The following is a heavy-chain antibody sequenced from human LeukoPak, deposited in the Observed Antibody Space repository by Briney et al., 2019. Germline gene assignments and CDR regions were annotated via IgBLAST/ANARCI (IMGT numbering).Heavy chain of an antibody. D-gene: IGHD5/OR15-5a*01. Sequence: GGSLRLSCAASGFTFSSYGMHWVRQAPGKGLEWVAVIWDDGSNKYYADSVKGRFTISRDNSKNTLYLQMNSLRAEDTAVYYCARGSTINPGDYWGQGTLVTVSS. CDR3: ARGSTINPGDY. CDR2: IWDDGSNK. CDR1: GFTFSSYG. J-gene: IGHJ4*02. V-gene: IGHV3-33*01.